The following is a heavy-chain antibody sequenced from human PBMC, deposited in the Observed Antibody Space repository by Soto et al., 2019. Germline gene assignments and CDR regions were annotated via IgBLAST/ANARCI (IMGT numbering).Heavy chain of an antibody. D-gene: IGHD4-17*01. CDR2: FFSDAER. CDR3: ARMDGDYNYYGLDV. V-gene: IGHV2-26*01. J-gene: IGHJ6*02. Sequence: GSGPNAGEPTETLALTCSVSGFSLTNGRMGVSWIRQPPGKALEWLAHFFSDAERSYSTSMQSRLNMYKDSSGSQVVLTMTNMAPADTATYFCARMDGDYNYYGLDVWGHGIAVTV. CDR1: GFSLTNGRMG.